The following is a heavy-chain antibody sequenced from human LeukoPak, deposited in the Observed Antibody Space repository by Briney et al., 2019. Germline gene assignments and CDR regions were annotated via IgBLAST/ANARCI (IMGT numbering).Heavy chain of an antibody. CDR3: ARGGAAEYYYSYYMDV. CDR2: ISAYNGNT. V-gene: IGHV1-18*01. J-gene: IGHJ6*03. Sequence: ASVNVSCKASGYTFTSYGISWVRQAPGQGLEWMGWISAYNGNTNYAQKLQGTVTMPTDTSTSTAYMELRSLRSDDTAVYYCARGGAAEYYYSYYMDVWGKGTTVTVSS. D-gene: IGHD6-13*01. CDR1: GYTFTSYG.